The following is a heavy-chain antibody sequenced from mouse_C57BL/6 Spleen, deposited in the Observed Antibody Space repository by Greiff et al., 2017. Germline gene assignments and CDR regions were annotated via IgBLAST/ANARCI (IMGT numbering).Heavy chain of an antibody. CDR1: GYSITSGYY. V-gene: IGHV3-6*01. J-gene: IGHJ2*01. CDR3: AREGASSGYDY. CDR2: ISYDGSN. Sequence: EVQRVESGPGLVKPSQSLSLTCSVTGYSITSGYYWNWIRQFPGNKLEWMGYISYDGSNNYNPSLKNRISITRDTSKNQFFLKLNSVTTEDTATYYCAREGASSGYDYWGQGTTLTVSS. D-gene: IGHD3-2*02.